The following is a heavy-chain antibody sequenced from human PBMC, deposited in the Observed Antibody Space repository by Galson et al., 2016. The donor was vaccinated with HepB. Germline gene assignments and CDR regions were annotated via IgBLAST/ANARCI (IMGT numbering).Heavy chain of an antibody. V-gene: IGHV3-23*01. CDR1: GGSISSDK. J-gene: IGHJ4*02. CDR2: ISGSGRRT. CDR3: TKSFS. Sequence: ETLSLTCAVSGGSISSDKWWTWVRQAPGKGLEWVSVISGSGRRTYYADSAKGRFTISRDTSKNTLYLQMNNLRDEDTAKYYCTKSFSWGQGTLVIVSS.